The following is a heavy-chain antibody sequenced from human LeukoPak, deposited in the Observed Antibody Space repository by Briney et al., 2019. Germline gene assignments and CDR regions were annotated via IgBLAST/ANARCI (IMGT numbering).Heavy chain of an antibody. CDR2: INHSGST. Sequence: SETLSLTCAVYGGSFSGYYWSWIRQPPGKGLEWIGEINHSGSTDYNPSLKSRVTISVDTSKNQFSLKLSSVTAADTAVYYCARGYYSSSFARFDPWGQGTLVTVSS. D-gene: IGHD6-6*01. CDR1: GGSFSGYY. J-gene: IGHJ5*02. V-gene: IGHV4-34*01. CDR3: ARGYYSSSFARFDP.